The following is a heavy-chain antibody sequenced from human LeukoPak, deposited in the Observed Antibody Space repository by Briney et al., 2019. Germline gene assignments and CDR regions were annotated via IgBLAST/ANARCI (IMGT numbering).Heavy chain of an antibody. J-gene: IGHJ4*01. D-gene: IGHD1-7*01. CDR2: IKSKTDGGTT. CDR3: STGAVSGTLQGH. Sequence: GGSLRLSCAASGFTFSNAWMSWVRQAPGKGLEWVGRIKSKTDGGTTDYAAPVKGRFTISRDDSKNTLYLQMNSLKTEDTAVYYRSTGAVSGTLQGHWGQGTLVTVSS. V-gene: IGHV3-15*01. CDR1: GFTFSNAW.